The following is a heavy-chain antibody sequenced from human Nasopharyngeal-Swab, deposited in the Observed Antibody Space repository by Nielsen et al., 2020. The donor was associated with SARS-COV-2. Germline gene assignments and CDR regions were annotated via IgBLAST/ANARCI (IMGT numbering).Heavy chain of an antibody. Sequence: SETLSLTCAVYGGSFSGSYWGWIRPPPGKGPEWLAEINHSGSTNYNPSLKSRVTLSVDTSMNQVSLEVSSVTAADTAVYYCARGLSGIVPAPILGLWPYYYYYYMDVWGKGTTVTVSS. D-gene: IGHD2-2*01. CDR1: GGSFSGSY. J-gene: IGHJ6*03. CDR2: INHSGST. CDR3: ARGLSGIVPAPILGLWPYYYYYYMDV. V-gene: IGHV4-34*01.